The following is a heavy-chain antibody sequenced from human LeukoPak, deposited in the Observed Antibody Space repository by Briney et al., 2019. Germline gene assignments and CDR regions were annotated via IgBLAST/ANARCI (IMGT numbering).Heavy chain of an antibody. Sequence: PGGSPRLSCLASGFTFGTTGMHWVRQAPGKGLEWVAFIRNDGSQTYYIDSVRGRFTISRDHPKNTLSLQMNSLRGEDTAVYYCAKEGKLQVAGVFEYWGQGTLVIASS. CDR1: GFTFGTTG. J-gene: IGHJ4*02. CDR3: AKEGKLQVAGVFEY. CDR2: IRNDGSQT. D-gene: IGHD6-19*01. V-gene: IGHV3-30*02.